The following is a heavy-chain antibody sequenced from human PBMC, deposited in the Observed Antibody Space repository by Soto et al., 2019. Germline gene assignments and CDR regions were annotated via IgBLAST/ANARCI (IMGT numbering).Heavy chain of an antibody. CDR3: VRELWGQSDP. CDR1: GGSISSVSYY. CDR2: INNSGKT. Sequence: SETLSLTCTVSGGSISSVSYYWAWIRQPPGQGLEWIGSINNSGKTYYKPSLKSRVTISVDTPKNQFSLRLTPVTAADTAVYYCVRELWGQSDPWGQGTLVTVSS. J-gene: IGHJ5*02. V-gene: IGHV4-39*01. D-gene: IGHD2-21*01.